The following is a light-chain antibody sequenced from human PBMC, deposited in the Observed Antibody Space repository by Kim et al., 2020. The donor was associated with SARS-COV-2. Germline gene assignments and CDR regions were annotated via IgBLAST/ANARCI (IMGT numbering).Light chain of an antibody. Sequence: ASVGDRVTITCRASQDIYDSLHWYQQKPGKAPSLLIYDASNLESGVPSRFSGSGSGTDFTFTISSLQPEDIATYYCQQYQDRPLTFGGGTKVDIK. CDR3: QQYQDRPLT. J-gene: IGKJ4*01. CDR2: DAS. V-gene: IGKV1-33*01. CDR1: QDIYDS.